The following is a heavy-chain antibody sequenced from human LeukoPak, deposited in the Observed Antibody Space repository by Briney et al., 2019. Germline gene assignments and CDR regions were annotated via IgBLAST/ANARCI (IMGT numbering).Heavy chain of an antibody. CDR2: ISYDENNK. CDR1: GFTFSNYA. CDR3: ARSKLAGKNWFAP. J-gene: IGHJ5*02. Sequence: GRSLRLSCAASGFTFSNYAMHWVRQAPGKGLEWVAIISYDENNKYYADSVKGRFTISRDNSKNTLYLQVNSLRAEDTAVYYCARSKLAGKNWFAPWGPGTLVTVPS. D-gene: IGHD1-1*01. V-gene: IGHV3-30*01.